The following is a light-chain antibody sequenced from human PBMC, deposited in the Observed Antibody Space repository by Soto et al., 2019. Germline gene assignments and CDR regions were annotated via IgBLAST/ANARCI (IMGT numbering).Light chain of an antibody. V-gene: IGLV2-14*03. Sequence: QSALTQPASVSGSPGQSITISCSGTSSDIGSYDHVAWYQQFPGKSPKLIIYAVSDRPSGVSDRFSGSKSGISASLTISGFQTEDEADYYCISYTDRQSYLFGTGTRSPS. CDR1: SSDIGSYDH. J-gene: IGLJ1*01. CDR3: ISYTDRQSYL. CDR2: AVS.